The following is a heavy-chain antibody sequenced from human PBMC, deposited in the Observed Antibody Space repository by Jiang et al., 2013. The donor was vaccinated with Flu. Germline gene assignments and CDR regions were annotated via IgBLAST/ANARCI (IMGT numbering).Heavy chain of an antibody. CDR2: IKQGGSXK. V-gene: IGHV3-7*03. CDR3: AREGREGYGKDY. Sequence: QLVESGGGLVQPGGSLRLSCAASGFTFSNFWMSWVRQAPGKGLEWVANIKQGGSXKNYVDSVKGRFTISRDDAKNSLYLQMNSLRVDDTAVYYCAREGREGYGKDYWGQGTLVTVSS. D-gene: IGHD5-18*01. J-gene: IGHJ4*02. CDR1: GFTFSNFW.